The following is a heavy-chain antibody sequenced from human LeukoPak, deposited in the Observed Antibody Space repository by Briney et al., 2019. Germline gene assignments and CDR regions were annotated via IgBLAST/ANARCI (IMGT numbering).Heavy chain of an antibody. CDR2: IIPIFGTA. CDR3: ARAPPGNYYDSSGYWGEFDY. V-gene: IGHV1-69*06. CDR1: GGTFSSYA. J-gene: IGHJ4*02. D-gene: IGHD3-22*01. Sequence: ASVKVSCKASGGTFSSYAISWVRQAPGQGLEWMGGIIPIFGTANYAQKFQGRVTITADKSTSTAYMELSSLRSEDTAVYYCARAPPGNYYDSSGYWGEFDYWGQGTLVTVSS.